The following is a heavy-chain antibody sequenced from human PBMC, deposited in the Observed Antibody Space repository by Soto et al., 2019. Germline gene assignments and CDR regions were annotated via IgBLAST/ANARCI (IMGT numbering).Heavy chain of an antibody. Sequence: SETLSLTCTVSGGSISNYYWSWIRQPPGRGLEWIGHIFYSGSTNYNPALKSRVTISVDTSKNQFSLKLTSVTAADTAVYYCARHRPDGYNYFYFDYWGRGTLVTVSS. CDR2: IFYSGST. CDR3: ARHRPDGYNYFYFDY. J-gene: IGHJ4*02. D-gene: IGHD5-12*01. V-gene: IGHV4-59*01. CDR1: GGSISNYY.